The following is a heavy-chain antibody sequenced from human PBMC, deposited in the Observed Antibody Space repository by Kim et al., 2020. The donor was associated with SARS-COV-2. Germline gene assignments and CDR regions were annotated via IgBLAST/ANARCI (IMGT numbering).Heavy chain of an antibody. J-gene: IGHJ4*02. CDR3: ARDRQRAGTGVDY. Sequence: SQTLSLTCDISGDSVSSNSAAWNWIRQSPSRGIECLGRTYYRSKWYTDYALSVKGRITINPDTSKKQFSLQLNSVTPEDTAVYYCARDRQRAGTGVDYWGQGPLLTVSS. V-gene: IGHV6-1*01. D-gene: IGHD6-19*01. CDR1: GDSVSSNSAA. CDR2: TYYRSKWYT.